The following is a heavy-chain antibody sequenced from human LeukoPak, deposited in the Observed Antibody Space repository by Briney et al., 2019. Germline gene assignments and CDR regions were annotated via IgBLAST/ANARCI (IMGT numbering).Heavy chain of an antibody. D-gene: IGHD6-19*01. J-gene: IGHJ4*02. Sequence: GGCLRLSCAASGFTFSSFAMSWVRQSPGKGLEWVSAISGGGGSTYYADSVKGRFTISRDNSKNTLYVQMNSLRADDTAVYYCAKREGVPVAGKIDYWGQGTLVTVSS. V-gene: IGHV3-23*01. CDR1: GFTFSSFA. CDR2: ISGGGGST. CDR3: AKREGVPVAGKIDY.